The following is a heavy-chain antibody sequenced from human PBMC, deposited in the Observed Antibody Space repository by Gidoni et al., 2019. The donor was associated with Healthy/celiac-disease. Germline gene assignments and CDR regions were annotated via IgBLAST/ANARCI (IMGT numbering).Heavy chain of an antibody. CDR1: GFTFSSYA. J-gene: IGHJ4*02. D-gene: IGHD5-12*01. CDR2: SSGSGGST. V-gene: IGHV3-23*01. CDR3: AKGRDGYNKLRVSGFDY. Sequence: EVQLLESGGGLVQPGGSLRLSCAASGFTFSSYAMSWVRQAPGKGLEWVSASSGSGGSTYYADSVKGRFTISRDNSKNTLYLQMNSLRAEDTAVYYCAKGRDGYNKLRVSGFDYWGQGTLVTVSS.